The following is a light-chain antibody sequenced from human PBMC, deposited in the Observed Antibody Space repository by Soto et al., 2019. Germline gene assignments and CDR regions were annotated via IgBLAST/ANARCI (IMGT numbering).Light chain of an antibody. CDR3: SSCAGSINPYV. J-gene: IGLJ1*01. CDR1: SSDIGGYNF. Sequence: QSALTQPPSASGSPGQSVPISCTGTSSDIGGYNFVSWYQHHPGKAPKLIIYEVTKRPSGVPDRFSGSKSGNTASLTVSGLQAEDEADYYCSSCAGSINPYVFGTGTKLTVL. CDR2: EVT. V-gene: IGLV2-8*01.